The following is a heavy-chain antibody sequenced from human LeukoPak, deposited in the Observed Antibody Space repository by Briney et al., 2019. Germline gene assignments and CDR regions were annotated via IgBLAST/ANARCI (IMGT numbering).Heavy chain of an antibody. V-gene: IGHV1-46*03. Sequence: ASVKVSCKASGYTFTSYYMHWVRQAPGQGLEWMGIIDPSGGSTSYAQKFQGRVTMIRDTSTSTVYMELSSLRSEDTAFYYCARRHLLGALDYWGQGTMITVSS. D-gene: IGHD1-26*01. CDR1: GYTFTSYY. CDR2: IDPSGGST. J-gene: IGHJ4*02. CDR3: ARRHLLGALDY.